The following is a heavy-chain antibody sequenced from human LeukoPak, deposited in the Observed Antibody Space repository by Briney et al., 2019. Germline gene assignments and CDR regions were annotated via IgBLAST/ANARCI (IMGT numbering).Heavy chain of an antibody. Sequence: GASVKVSCKASGYTFTNYYIHWLRQAPGQGPEWMGMINLIAGLTHYAPKFQGRVTKTRDTSTSTVYMELSSLGSEDTAVYYCARQQGVQYLNFDYWGQGALVTVSS. CDR2: INLIAGLT. CDR1: GYTFTNYY. J-gene: IGHJ4*02. D-gene: IGHD3-10*01. CDR3: ARQQGVQYLNFDY. V-gene: IGHV1-46*01.